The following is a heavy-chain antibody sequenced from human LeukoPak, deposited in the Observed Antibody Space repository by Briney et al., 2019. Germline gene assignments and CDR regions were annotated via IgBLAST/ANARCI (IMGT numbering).Heavy chain of an antibody. CDR1: GGTFSSFA. V-gene: IGHV1-69*01. J-gene: IGHJ4*02. D-gene: IGHD3-3*01. CDR3: ARAPTRSYDFVW. Sequence: SVKVSCKASGGTFSSFAIRWVRHAPGQGHEWMVGIIPIFATPNYAQKFQGRVTFSADESTSTAYMELSSLRSEDTAIYYCARAPTRSYDFVWWGQGTLVTVSS. CDR2: IIPIFATP.